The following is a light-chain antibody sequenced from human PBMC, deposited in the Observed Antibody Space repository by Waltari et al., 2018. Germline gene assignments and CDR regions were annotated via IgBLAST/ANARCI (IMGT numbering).Light chain of an antibody. V-gene: IGLV6-57*04. CDR2: EYN. CDR1: RGSISSND. CDR3: QSYDVSNPDWV. J-gene: IGLJ3*02. Sequence: NFMLTQPHSVSESPGKTVTISCTRSRGSISSNDGQLSQQRPGSAPTTVIYEYNRRPSGVPDRFSGSIDSSSNSASLTISGLKTEDEADYYCQSYDVSNPDWVFGGGTKLTVL.